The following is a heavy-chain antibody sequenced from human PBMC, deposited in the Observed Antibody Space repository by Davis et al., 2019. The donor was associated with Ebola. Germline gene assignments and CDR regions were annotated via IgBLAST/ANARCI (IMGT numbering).Heavy chain of an antibody. CDR1: GFTFSDYY. Sequence: GESLKISCAASGFTFSDYYMSWIRQAPGKGLEWVSYISSSSSYTNYADSVKGRSTTSRDNAKNSLYLQMNSLRAEDTAVYYCAGVWDYGMDVWGQGTTVTVSS. CDR3: AGVWDYGMDV. J-gene: IGHJ6*02. CDR2: ISSSSSYT. V-gene: IGHV3-11*06. D-gene: IGHD3-16*01.